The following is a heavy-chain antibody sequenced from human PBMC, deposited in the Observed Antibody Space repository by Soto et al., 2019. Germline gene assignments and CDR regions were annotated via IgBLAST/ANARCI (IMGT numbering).Heavy chain of an antibody. Sequence: QVQLVQSGAEVKKPGSSAKVSCKASGGTFNTFAFTWVRQAPGQGFEWMGGVIPLFNTPDYAQKFQGRVTITADESTSTVYLELSGLSSDDTAVYFCGLASKWELLGYFYVMDVWGQGTTVIVSS. J-gene: IGHJ6*02. V-gene: IGHV1-69*01. CDR1: GGTFNTFA. CDR2: VIPLFNTP. CDR3: GLASKWELLGYFYVMDV. D-gene: IGHD1-26*01.